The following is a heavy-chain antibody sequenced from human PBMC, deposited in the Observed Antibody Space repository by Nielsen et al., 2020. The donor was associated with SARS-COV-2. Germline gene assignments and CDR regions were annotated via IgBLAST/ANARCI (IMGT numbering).Heavy chain of an antibody. CDR1: GFTFSSYE. CDR2: ISSSGSTI. V-gene: IGHV3-48*03. Sequence: GGSLRLSCAASGFTFSSYEMNWVRQAPGKGLEWVSYISSSGSTIYYADSVKGRFTISRDNAKNSLYLQMNSLRAEDTAVYYCARESVWYYYGSGSYPPYYYFDYWGQGTLVTVSS. D-gene: IGHD3-10*01. CDR3: ARESVWYYYGSGSYPPYYYFDY. J-gene: IGHJ4*02.